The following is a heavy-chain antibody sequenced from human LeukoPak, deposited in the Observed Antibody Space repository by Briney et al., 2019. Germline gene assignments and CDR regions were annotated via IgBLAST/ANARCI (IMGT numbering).Heavy chain of an antibody. Sequence: SGGSLRLSCAASGFTFSSYSMNWVRQAPGKGLEWVSSISSSSSCIYYADSVKGRFTISRDNAKNSLYLQMNSLRAEDTAVYYCARGSILGGVVHDYVWGSYPNWFDPWGQGTLVTVSS. V-gene: IGHV3-21*01. CDR3: ARGSILGGVVHDYVWGSYPNWFDP. CDR1: GFTFSSYS. CDR2: ISSSSSCI. J-gene: IGHJ5*02. D-gene: IGHD3-16*02.